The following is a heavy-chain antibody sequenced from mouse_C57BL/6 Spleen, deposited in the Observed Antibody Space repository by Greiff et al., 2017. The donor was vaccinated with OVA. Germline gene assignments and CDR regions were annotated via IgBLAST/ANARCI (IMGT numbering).Heavy chain of an antibody. Sequence: QVQLQQPGTELVKPGASVKLSCKASGYTFTSYWMHWVKQRPGQGLEWIGNINPSNGGTNYNEKFKSKATLTVDKSSSTAYMQRSSLTSEDSAVYYCARGGAYDSNLYYAMDYWGQGTSVTVSS. D-gene: IGHD2-5*01. CDR2: INPSNGGT. CDR1: GYTFTSYW. CDR3: ARGGAYDSNLYYAMDY. V-gene: IGHV1-53*01. J-gene: IGHJ4*01.